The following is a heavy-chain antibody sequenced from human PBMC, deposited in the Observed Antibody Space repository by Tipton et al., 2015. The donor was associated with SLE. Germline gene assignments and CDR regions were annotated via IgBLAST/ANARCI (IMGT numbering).Heavy chain of an antibody. CDR2: NNHSGDT. D-gene: IGHD7-27*01. Sequence: LRLSCAVYGGSFRGYFWTWVRPPPGEGVGGGGGNNHSGDTNYNPSLKSRVTISVDTSKNHFSRELGSVTAADTAVYYCARGLTAETGGDAFDIWGQGTMVAVSS. J-gene: IGHJ3*02. V-gene: IGHV4-34*01. CDR1: GGSFRGYF. CDR3: ARGLTAETGGDAFDI.